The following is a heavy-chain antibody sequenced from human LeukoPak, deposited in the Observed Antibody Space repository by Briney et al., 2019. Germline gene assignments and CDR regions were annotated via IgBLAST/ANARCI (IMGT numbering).Heavy chain of an antibody. V-gene: IGHV3-48*01. CDR3: ARESITGGRDFDY. CDR1: GFRFSSYS. CDR2: ISSGSRTI. D-gene: IGHD7-27*01. Sequence: GGSLRLSCAASGFRFSSYSMNWVRQAPGRGLEWISYISSGSRTIFYADSVKGRFTISRDNAKNSLYLLMNNLRADYTAVYYCARESITGGRDFDYWGQGTLITVSS. J-gene: IGHJ4*02.